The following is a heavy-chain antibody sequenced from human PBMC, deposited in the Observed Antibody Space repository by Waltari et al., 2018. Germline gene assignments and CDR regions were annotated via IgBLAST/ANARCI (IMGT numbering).Heavy chain of an antibody. D-gene: IGHD1-26*01. J-gene: IGHJ5*02. CDR3: AKAGGIYNYPLDP. CDR2: ISSDGSGK. V-gene: IGHV3-30*18. Sequence: QVEESGGGVVQPGGSLRLSGVASGYPFNNYGMHWVRQAPGKGLEWLAVISSDGSGKYYADSVKGRFTMSRDNSKNMVYLQMNSLRPEDTAVYYCAKAGGIYNYPLDPWGQGTLVTVSS. CDR1: GYPFNNYG.